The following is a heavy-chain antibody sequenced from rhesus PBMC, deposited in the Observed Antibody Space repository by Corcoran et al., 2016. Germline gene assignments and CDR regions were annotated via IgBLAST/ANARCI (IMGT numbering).Heavy chain of an antibody. Sequence: EVQLVETGGGLVQPGGSLKRSCAASGVTFSSYGMSWVRQAPGKGREWVSAINSGGGSTYYADSGKGRFTSSRDNSKNTLSLQMNRLRDEDTAVYYCAKEIYSGSFYYFDYWGQGVLVTVSS. J-gene: IGHJ4*01. CDR3: AKEIYSGSFYYFDY. V-gene: IGHV3S5*01. CDR1: GVTFSSYG. CDR2: INSGGGST. D-gene: IGHD3-16*01.